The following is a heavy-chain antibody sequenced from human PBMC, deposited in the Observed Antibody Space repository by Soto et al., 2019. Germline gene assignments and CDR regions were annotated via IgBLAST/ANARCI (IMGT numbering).Heavy chain of an antibody. V-gene: IGHV3-23*01. CDR1: GFTFSSYA. D-gene: IGHD5-12*01. CDR3: AKEQKRWLQSTPFDY. CDR2: ISGSGGST. J-gene: IGHJ4*02. Sequence: PGGSLRLSCAASGFTFSSYAMSWVRQAPGKGLEWVSAISGSGGSTYYADSVKGRFTIARDNSKNTLYLQMNSLRAEDTAVYYCAKEQKRWLQSTPFDYWGQGTLVTVSS.